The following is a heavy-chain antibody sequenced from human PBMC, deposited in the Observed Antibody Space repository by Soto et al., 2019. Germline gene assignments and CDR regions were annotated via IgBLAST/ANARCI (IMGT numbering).Heavy chain of an antibody. V-gene: IGHV3-30*18. CDR1: GFTFSSYG. CDR3: AKDVARGNGFYVDY. J-gene: IGHJ4*02. CDR2: ISYDGSNK. D-gene: IGHD5-12*01. Sequence: QVQLVESGGGVVQPGRSLRLSCAASGFTFSSYGMHWVRQAPGKGLEWVAVISYDGSNKYYADSVKGRFTISRDNSKNTLYLQMNSLRAEDTAVYYCAKDVARGNGFYVDYWGQGTLVTVSS.